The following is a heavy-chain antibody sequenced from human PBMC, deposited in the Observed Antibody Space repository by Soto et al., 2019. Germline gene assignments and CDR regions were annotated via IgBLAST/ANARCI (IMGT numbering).Heavy chain of an antibody. Sequence: QVQLQESGPGLVKPSETLSLTCTVSGDSIRSYYWYWIRQSPGKGLEWIGYIYSSGHTNYNPSLKSRVTMSLDTSKNQFSLILNSVTAADTAVYYCARDSFTAGLYFDYWGRGTLVTVSS. CDR3: ARDSFTAGLYFDY. J-gene: IGHJ4*02. CDR2: IYSSGHT. CDR1: GDSIRSYY. V-gene: IGHV4-59*01. D-gene: IGHD2-8*02.